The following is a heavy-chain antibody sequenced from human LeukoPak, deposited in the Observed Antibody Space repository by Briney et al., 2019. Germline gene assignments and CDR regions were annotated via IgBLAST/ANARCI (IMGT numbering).Heavy chain of an antibody. CDR1: GFTFSSYA. J-gene: IGHJ6*02. Sequence: GGSLRLSCAASGFTFSSYAMHWVRQAPGKGLEWVAVISYDGSNKYYADSVKGRFTISRDNPKNTLYLQMNSLRAEDTAVYYCARDLVTMVRGVSGMDVWGQGTTVTVSS. CDR3: ARDLVTMVRGVSGMDV. D-gene: IGHD3-10*01. V-gene: IGHV3-30*04. CDR2: ISYDGSNK.